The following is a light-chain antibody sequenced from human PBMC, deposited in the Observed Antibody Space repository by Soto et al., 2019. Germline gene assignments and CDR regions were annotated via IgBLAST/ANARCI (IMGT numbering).Light chain of an antibody. J-gene: IGLJ2*01. CDR2: DVS. CDR1: SSDVGGYNY. V-gene: IGLV2-14*01. CDR3: CSYTSSSTRV. Sequence: QSALTQPASVSGSPGQSITISCTGTSSDVGGYNYVSWYQQHPGTAPKLMIYDVSNRPSGVSNRFSGSKSGNTASLTISGLQAEDEADYYCCSYTSSSTRVFGGGTKLTVL.